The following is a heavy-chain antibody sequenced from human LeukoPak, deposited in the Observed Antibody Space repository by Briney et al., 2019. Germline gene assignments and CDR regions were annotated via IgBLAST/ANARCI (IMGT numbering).Heavy chain of an antibody. Sequence: GRSLRLSCAASGFTFSSYAMQWVRQAPGKGLEWVAVISYDGSNKYYADSVKGRFTISRDNSKNTLYLQMNSLRAEDTAVYYCARSIAAAGTGYFDYWGQGTLVTVSS. D-gene: IGHD6-13*01. J-gene: IGHJ4*02. CDR1: GFTFSSYA. CDR3: ARSIAAAGTGYFDY. CDR2: ISYDGSNK. V-gene: IGHV3-30-3*01.